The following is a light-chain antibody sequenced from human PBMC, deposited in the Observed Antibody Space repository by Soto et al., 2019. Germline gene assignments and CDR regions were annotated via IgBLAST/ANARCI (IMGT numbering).Light chain of an antibody. J-gene: IGLJ2*01. CDR3: CSYAGSSTCHVV. Sequence: SALTQPASVSGSPGQSITISCTGTSSDVGSYNLVSWYQQHPGKAPKLMIYEGSKRPSGVSNRFSGSKSGNTASLTISGLQAEDEADYYCCSYAGSSTCHVVFGGGTKLTVL. CDR1: SSDVGSYNL. CDR2: EGS. V-gene: IGLV2-23*01.